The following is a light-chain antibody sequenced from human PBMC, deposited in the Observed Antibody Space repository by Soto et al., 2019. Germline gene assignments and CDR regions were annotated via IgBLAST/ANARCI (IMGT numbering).Light chain of an antibody. V-gene: IGLV3-21*04. CDR3: QVYDSSSDHFV. CDR1: NIGRKS. Sequence: SYELTQPPSVSLAPGETASIACGGDNIGRKSVHWYQQKPGQAPVVVMYYDRDRPSGIPERFSGSNSGNTATLTISWVEAGDEADYYCQVYDSSSDHFVFGTGTEVTVL. J-gene: IGLJ1*01. CDR2: YDR.